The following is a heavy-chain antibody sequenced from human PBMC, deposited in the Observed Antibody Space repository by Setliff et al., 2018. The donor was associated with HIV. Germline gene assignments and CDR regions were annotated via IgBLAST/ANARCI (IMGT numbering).Heavy chain of an antibody. CDR1: TYSISSVHS. J-gene: IGHJ4*02. V-gene: IGHV4-38-2*02. D-gene: IGHD1-1*01. Sequence: PSETLSLTCDVSTYSISSVHSWGWIRQPPGRGLEWIGEIHHTGSTNYNPSLKSRGTISVDTSKKHFSLKLSSVTAADTAIYYCAREDNSGYVDYWGQGTLVTVSS. CDR2: IHHTGST. CDR3: AREDNSGYVDY.